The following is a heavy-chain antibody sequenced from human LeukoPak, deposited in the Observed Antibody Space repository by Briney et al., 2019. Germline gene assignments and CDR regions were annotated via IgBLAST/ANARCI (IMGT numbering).Heavy chain of an antibody. CDR2: IYYSGST. Sequence: SETLSLTCTVSGGSISSGDDYWSWIRQPPGKGLEWIGYIYYSGSTHYNPSLKSRVTMSVDASKNQFSLRLTSVTGADTAVYYCARDPIAAAEPIDYWGQGTLVTVSS. D-gene: IGHD6-13*01. CDR1: GGSISSGDDY. CDR3: ARDPIAAAEPIDY. V-gene: IGHV4-30-4*01. J-gene: IGHJ4*02.